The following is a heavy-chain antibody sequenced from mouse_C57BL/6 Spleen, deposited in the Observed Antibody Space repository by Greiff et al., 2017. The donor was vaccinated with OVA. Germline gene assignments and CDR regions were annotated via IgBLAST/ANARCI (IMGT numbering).Heavy chain of an antibody. D-gene: IGHD2-4*01. CDR1: GYSITSGYY. CDR3: ARGYDYDGVDY. CDR2: LSYDGSN. V-gene: IGHV3-6*01. Sequence: EVKLEESGPGLVKPSQSLSLPCSVPGYSITSGYYWHWIRQFPGNKLEWMGYLSYDGSNNYNPSLKNRISITRDPSKNQFFLKLNSVTTEDTATDYCARGYDYDGVDYWGQGTTLTVSS. J-gene: IGHJ2*01.